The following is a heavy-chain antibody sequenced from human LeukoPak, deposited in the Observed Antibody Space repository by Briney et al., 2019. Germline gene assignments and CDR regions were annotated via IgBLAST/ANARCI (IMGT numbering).Heavy chain of an antibody. Sequence: GESLKISCKGSGYRLTSYWIGWVRPMPGKCLERMGIIYPGDSDTRYSPSFQGQVTISADKSISTAYLQWSSLKASDTAMYYCARWGYYDSSSYYYYFDYWGQGTLVTVSS. CDR2: IYPGDSDT. CDR1: GYRLTSYW. V-gene: IGHV5-51*01. CDR3: ARWGYYDSSSYYYYFDY. J-gene: IGHJ4*02. D-gene: IGHD3-22*01.